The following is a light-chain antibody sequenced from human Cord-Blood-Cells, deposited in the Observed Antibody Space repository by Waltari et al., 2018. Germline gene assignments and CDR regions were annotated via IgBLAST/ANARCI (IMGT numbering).Light chain of an antibody. CDR3: SSYTSSSHVV. CDR2: DVS. J-gene: IGLJ2*01. V-gene: IGLV2-14*01. CDR1: SSAVGGYNY. Sequence: QSALTQPASVSGSPGPSITISCTGTSSAVGGYNYVSWYQQHPGKAPKLMIYDVSNRPSGVSNRFSGSKSGNTASLTISGLQAEDEADYYCSSYTSSSHVVFGGGTKLTVL.